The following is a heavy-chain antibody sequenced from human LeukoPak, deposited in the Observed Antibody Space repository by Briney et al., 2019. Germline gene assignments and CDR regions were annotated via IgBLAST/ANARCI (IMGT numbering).Heavy chain of an antibody. CDR1: GFTFSNYG. J-gene: IGHJ4*02. V-gene: IGHV3-23*01. D-gene: IGHD6-19*01. CDR2: ISGSGGST. Sequence: GGSLRLSCAASGFTFSNYGMSWVRQAPGKGLEWVSVISGSGGSTYYADSVKGRFTISSDNSKNTLYLQMNSLRAEDTAVYYCAKIAVAGGYWGQGTLVTVSS. CDR3: AKIAVAGGY.